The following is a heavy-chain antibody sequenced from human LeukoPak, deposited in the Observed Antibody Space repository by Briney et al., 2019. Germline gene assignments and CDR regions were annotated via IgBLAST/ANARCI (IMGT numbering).Heavy chain of an antibody. CDR1: GGSISSYY. D-gene: IGHD3-10*01. Sequence: SETLSLTCTVSGGSISSYYWSWIRQPPGKGLEWIGYIYYSGSSNYNPPLKSRVTISVDTSKNQFSLKLSSMTAADTAVYYCARFRTTFGELNHWGQGTLVTVSS. J-gene: IGHJ5*02. CDR3: ARFRTTFGELNH. V-gene: IGHV4-59*01. CDR2: IYYSGSS.